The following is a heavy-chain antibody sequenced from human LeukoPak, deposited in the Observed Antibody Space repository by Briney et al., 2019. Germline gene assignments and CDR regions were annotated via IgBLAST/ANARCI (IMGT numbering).Heavy chain of an antibody. CDR2: IYYSGST. CDR3: ARHLITYYDFWSGYSLDY. CDR1: GGSFSSYY. Sequence: SETLSLTCTVSGGSFSSYYWSWIRQPPGKGLEWIGYIYYSGSTNYNPSLKSRVTISVDTSKNQFSLKLSSVTAADTAVYYWARHLITYYDFWSGYSLDYWGQGTLVTVSS. D-gene: IGHD3-3*01. V-gene: IGHV4-59*08. J-gene: IGHJ4*02.